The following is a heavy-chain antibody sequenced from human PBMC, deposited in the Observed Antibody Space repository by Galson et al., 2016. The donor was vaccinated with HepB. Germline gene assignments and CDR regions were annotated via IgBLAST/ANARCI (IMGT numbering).Heavy chain of an antibody. CDR3: VKRTGSIVARPVDY. D-gene: IGHD6-6*01. Sequence: SLRLSCAASGFAFSSYAMSWVRQAPGKGLEWVSGMSGSDASTYYADSVKGRFTISRDTSKNTLYLQMESLRVEDTAVYYCVKRTGSIVARPVDYWGQGTLVSVSS. J-gene: IGHJ4*02. CDR1: GFAFSSYA. V-gene: IGHV3-23*01. CDR2: MSGSDAST.